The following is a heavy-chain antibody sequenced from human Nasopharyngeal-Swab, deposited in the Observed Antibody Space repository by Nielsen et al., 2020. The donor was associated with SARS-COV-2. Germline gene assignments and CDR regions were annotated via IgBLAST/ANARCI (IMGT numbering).Heavy chain of an antibody. J-gene: IGHJ6*02. D-gene: IGHD3-10*01. Sequence: VCQAPGIGLVWVGRIDPSDSYTNYSPSFQGHVTISADKSISTAYLQWSSLKASDTAMYYCATSYYYGSGSYYTFSYYYGMDVWGQGTTVTVSS. V-gene: IGHV5-10-1*01. CDR3: ATSYYYGSGSYYTFSYYYGMDV. CDR2: IDPSDSYT.